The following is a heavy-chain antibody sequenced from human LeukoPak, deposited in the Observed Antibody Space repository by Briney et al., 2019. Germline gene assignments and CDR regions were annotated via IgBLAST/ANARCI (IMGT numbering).Heavy chain of an antibody. CDR1: GGSISSYH. V-gene: IGHV4-34*01. CDR3: AREGGYLQLRYFDY. Sequence: PSETLSLTCTVSGGSISSYHWSWIRQPPGKGLEWIGEINHSGSTNYNPSLKSRVTISVDTSKNQFSLRLISVTAADTAVYYCAREGGYLQLRYFDYWGQGTLVTVSS. D-gene: IGHD5-24*01. J-gene: IGHJ4*02. CDR2: INHSGST.